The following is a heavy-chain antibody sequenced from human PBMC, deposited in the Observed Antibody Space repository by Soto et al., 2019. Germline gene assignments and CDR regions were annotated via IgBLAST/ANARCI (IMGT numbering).Heavy chain of an antibody. D-gene: IGHD2-15*01. Sequence: ASVKVSCKASGGTFSSYTISWVRQAPGQGLEWMGRIIPILGIANYAQKYQGRVTITADKSTSTAYMELSSLRSEDTAVYYCGSEVVGAQGYYYYYMDVWGKGTTVTVSS. CDR2: IIPILGIA. V-gene: IGHV1-69*02. J-gene: IGHJ6*03. CDR1: GGTFSSYT. CDR3: GSEVVGAQGYYYYYMDV.